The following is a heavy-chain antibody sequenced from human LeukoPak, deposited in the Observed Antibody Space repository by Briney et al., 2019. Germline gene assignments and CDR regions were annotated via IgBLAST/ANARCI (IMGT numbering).Heavy chain of an antibody. CDR2: VYYSGST. CDR3: AREANSPTARYWYFDL. Sequence: PSETLSLTCTVSGGSVSSYYWSWMRQSPGTGLEWIGYVYYSGSTNYNPALKRRVTISLDTSENQFSLKLSSVTAADTAVYYCAREANSPTARYWYFDLWGRGTQVTVSS. D-gene: IGHD2-21*01. CDR1: GGSVSSYY. V-gene: IGHV4-59*02. J-gene: IGHJ2*01.